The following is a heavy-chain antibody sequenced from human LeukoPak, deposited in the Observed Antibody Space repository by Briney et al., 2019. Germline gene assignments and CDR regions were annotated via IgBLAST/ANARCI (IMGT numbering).Heavy chain of an antibody. CDR3: TRGSSGITGTLYYFDY. V-gene: IGHV3-49*03. Sequence: GGSLRLSCTASGFTFGDYAMSWLRQAPGKGLEGVGCIRSKAYGGTTEYAASLEGRFTISRDDSKSIAYLQMNSLKTEDTAVYYCTRGSSGITGTLYYFDYWGQGTLVTVSS. CDR2: IRSKAYGGTT. D-gene: IGHD1-7*01. J-gene: IGHJ4*02. CDR1: GFTFGDYA.